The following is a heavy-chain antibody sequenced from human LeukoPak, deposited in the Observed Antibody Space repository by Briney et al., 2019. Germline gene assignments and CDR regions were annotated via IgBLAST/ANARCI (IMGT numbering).Heavy chain of an antibody. CDR1: GFTFSSYS. Sequence: GGSLRLPCAASGFTFSSYSMNWVRQAPGKGLEWVSYISTSTIYYANSVKGRFTISRDNAKNSLYLQMNSLRAEDTAIYYCARAGTYAYFDYWGQGTLVTVSS. CDR2: ISTSTI. J-gene: IGHJ4*02. CDR3: ARAGTYAYFDY. V-gene: IGHV3-48*01. D-gene: IGHD3-16*01.